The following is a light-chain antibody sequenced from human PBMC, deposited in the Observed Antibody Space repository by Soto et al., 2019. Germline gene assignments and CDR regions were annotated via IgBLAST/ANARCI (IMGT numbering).Light chain of an antibody. J-gene: IGKJ2*01. CDR1: QDIGHY. CDR3: QQYYTYPLYT. V-gene: IGKV1D-8*01. CDR2: DTS. Sequence: VIWMTQSPSFLSAIRGDRVTISRRMSQDIGHYLAWYRQKPGKAPELLIYDTSRLQTGAPSTFSGSGSGTYFTLTISSLQSEDFATYYCQQYYTYPLYTFGQGTKLEI.